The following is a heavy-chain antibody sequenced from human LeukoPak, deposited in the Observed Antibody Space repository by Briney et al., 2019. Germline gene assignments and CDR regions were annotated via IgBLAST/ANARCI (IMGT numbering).Heavy chain of an antibody. Sequence: GGSLRLSCAASGFTFDDYAMHWVRQAPGKGLEWVSGISWNSGSIGYADSVKGRFTISRDNAKNSLYLQMNSLRAGDTALYYCAKGYSYGSLDYWGQGTLVTVSS. CDR2: ISWNSGSI. CDR3: AKGYSYGSLDY. CDR1: GFTFDDYA. J-gene: IGHJ4*02. V-gene: IGHV3-9*01. D-gene: IGHD5-18*01.